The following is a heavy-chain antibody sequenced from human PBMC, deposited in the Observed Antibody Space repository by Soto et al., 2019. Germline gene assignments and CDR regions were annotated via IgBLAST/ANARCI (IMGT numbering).Heavy chain of an antibody. CDR3: ARALGYCSSTSCYRRYNYYYYYGMDV. V-gene: IGHV1-69*06. Sequence: QVQLVQSGAEVKKPGSSVKVSCKASGGTFSSYAISWVRQAPGQGLEWMGGIIPIFGTANYAQKFQGRVTITADKSTSTAYMELSSLRSEDTAVYYCARALGYCSSTSCYRRYNYYYYYGMDVWGQGTTVTVSS. CDR2: IIPIFGTA. D-gene: IGHD2-2*01. CDR1: GGTFSSYA. J-gene: IGHJ6*02.